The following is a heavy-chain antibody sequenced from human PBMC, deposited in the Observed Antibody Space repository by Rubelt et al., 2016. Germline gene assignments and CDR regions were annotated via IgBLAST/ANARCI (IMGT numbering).Heavy chain of an antibody. V-gene: IGHV3-33*01. J-gene: IGHJ3*02. CDR2: VRFDGTRT. Sequence: QAPGKGLEWVAVVRFDGTRTYYADSVRGRFTMSRDNSRSTLYLQMSSLKTEDTALYYCTRLAETPGMAVEIAFDIWGQGTMVTVSS. D-gene: IGHD6-19*01. CDR3: TRLAETPGMAVEIAFDI.